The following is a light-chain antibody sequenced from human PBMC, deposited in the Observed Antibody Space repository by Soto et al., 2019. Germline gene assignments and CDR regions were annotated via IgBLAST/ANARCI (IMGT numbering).Light chain of an antibody. CDR1: SSDVGGFNS. Sequence: QSALTQPASVSGSPGQAITISCTGTSSDVGGFNSVSWYQLRPGTAPKLILYDVVDRPSGVSYRFSGSKSGNTASLTISGLQDTDEADYFCSSYTSTRTNVFGSGTKVTVL. J-gene: IGLJ1*01. CDR3: SSYTSTRTNV. CDR2: DVV. V-gene: IGLV2-14*03.